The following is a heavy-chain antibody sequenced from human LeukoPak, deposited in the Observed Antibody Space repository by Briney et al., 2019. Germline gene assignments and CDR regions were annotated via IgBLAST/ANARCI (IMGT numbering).Heavy chain of an antibody. D-gene: IGHD6-19*01. J-gene: IGHJ4*02. CDR3: ATSGYSSGWHPFFDY. Sequence: SETLSLTCTVSGDSISNHNYFWGWIRQPPGKGLAWIGSIHYIGSTYFNLSLKSRVTVSVDTSTNHFSLKLTSVTAADTGVYYCATSGYSSGWHPFFDYWGQGAPVIVSS. CDR2: IHYIGST. CDR1: GDSISNHNYF. V-gene: IGHV4-39*02.